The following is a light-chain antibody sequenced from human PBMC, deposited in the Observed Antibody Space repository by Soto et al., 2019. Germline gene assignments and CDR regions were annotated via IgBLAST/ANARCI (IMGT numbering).Light chain of an antibody. CDR3: QQYCSSPRVT. CDR2: GAS. J-gene: IGKJ5*01. V-gene: IGKV3-20*01. Sequence: EIVLTQSPGTLSLSPGERATLSCRASQSVSSSYLAWYQQKPGQAPRLLIYGASSRATGIPERFSGSGSGKDFTLTISSLEPEDSAVYYCQQYCSSPRVTFGQGTRLDIK. CDR1: QSVSSSY.